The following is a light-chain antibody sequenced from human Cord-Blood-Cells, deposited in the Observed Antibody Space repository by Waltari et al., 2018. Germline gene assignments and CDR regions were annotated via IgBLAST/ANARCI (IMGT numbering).Light chain of an antibody. J-gene: IGLJ1*01. CDR2: YDS. Sequence: SYVLTQPPSVSVAPGKTARITCGGNNIGSKSVHWYQQKPGQAPVLVIYYDSDRPSGIPERFSGSNSGNTATLTISRVEAGDEADDYCQVWDSRSDHYVFGTGTKVTVL. V-gene: IGLV3-21*04. CDR3: QVWDSRSDHYV. CDR1: NIGSKS.